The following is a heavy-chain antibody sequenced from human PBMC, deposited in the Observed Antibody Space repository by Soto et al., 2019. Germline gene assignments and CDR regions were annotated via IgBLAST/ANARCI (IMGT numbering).Heavy chain of an antibody. CDR2: ISSSSSTM. D-gene: IGHD2-15*01. J-gene: IGHJ4*02. CDR1: GFTFSSYS. CDR3: ARARGYCSGGSCRFFDY. Sequence: PGGSLRLSCAASGFTFSSYSMNWVRQAPGKGLEWVSYISSSSSTMYYADSVRGRFTISRDNAKNSLYLQMNSLRAEDTAVYYCARARGYCSGGSCRFFDYWGQETLVTVSS. V-gene: IGHV3-48*01.